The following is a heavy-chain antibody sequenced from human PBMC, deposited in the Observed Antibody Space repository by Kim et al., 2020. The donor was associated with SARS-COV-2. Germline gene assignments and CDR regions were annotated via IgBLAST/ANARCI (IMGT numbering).Heavy chain of an antibody. V-gene: IGHV3-48*03. Sequence: GGSLRLSCAASGFDFSNYEMNWVRQAPGKGLEWVAYITRESGIIYYGDSVKGRFTISRDNAKKSLYLQMNSLRVEDTAVYYCAKTEVTFRFFDYWGQGALVTVSS. J-gene: IGHJ4*02. CDR1: GFDFSNYE. CDR3: AKTEVTFRFFDY. D-gene: IGHD4-4*01. CDR2: ITRESGII.